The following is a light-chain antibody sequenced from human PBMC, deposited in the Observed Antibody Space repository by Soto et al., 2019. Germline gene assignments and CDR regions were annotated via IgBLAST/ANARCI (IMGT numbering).Light chain of an antibody. CDR2: DAS. V-gene: IGKV3-11*01. CDR3: QQRSNWPLT. J-gene: IGKJ4*01. Sequence: EIVLTQSPSTLSLSPGERATLSCRAIQSGNSSLAWYQQKPGQAPRLLIYDASNRATGIPARFSGSGSGTDFTLTISSPEPEDFAVYYCQQRSNWPLTFGGGTKVEIK. CDR1: QSGNSS.